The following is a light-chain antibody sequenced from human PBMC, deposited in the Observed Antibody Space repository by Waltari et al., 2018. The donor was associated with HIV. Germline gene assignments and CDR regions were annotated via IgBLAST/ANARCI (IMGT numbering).Light chain of an antibody. Sequence: QSVLTQPPSASGPPGQRVPISCSGRSSNIGSNYLYWYQQLPGTAPKLLFYRNNQRPSGVPDRFSGSKSGTSASLAISGLRSEDEADYYCATWDDSLNVVFGGGTKLTVL. V-gene: IGLV1-47*01. J-gene: IGLJ3*02. CDR2: RNN. CDR3: ATWDDSLNVV. CDR1: SSNIGSNY.